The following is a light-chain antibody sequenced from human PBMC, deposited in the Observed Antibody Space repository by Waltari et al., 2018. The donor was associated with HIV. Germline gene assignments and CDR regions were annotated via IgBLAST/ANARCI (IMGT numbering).Light chain of an antibody. CDR2: GAS. CDR1: QSVSSSY. CDR3: QQYGNSPRT. Sequence: EIVLTQSPGTLSLSPGERATLSCRASQSVSSSYLAWYQQKPGQAPRLLISGASSRATGIPDRFSGSGSGTDFTLTINRPEPEDFAVYYCQQYGNSPRTFGQGTKLEIK. V-gene: IGKV3-20*01. J-gene: IGKJ2*02.